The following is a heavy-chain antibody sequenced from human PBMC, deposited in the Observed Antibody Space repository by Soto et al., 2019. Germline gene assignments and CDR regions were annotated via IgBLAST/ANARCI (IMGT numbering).Heavy chain of an antibody. CDR2: IYYDGYT. J-gene: IGHJ6*02. V-gene: IGHV4-61*01. CDR1: GDSVSRGSHY. Sequence: SDTLSLTCTVSGDSVSRGSHYGSWIRQPPGRGLEYIGHIYYDGYTKYNPSLKSRVTISIDTSKNQFSLKLSSVTAADTAVYYCATLGYGLDVWGQGTMVTVSS. CDR3: ATLGYGLDV.